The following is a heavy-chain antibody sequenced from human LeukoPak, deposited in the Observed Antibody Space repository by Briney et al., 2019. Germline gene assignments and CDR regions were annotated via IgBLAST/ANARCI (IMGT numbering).Heavy chain of an antibody. J-gene: IGHJ3*02. Sequence: GGSLRLSCAASGFTFSSYAMSWVRQAPGKGLEWVSAISCSGGRTYYADSVKGRFTISRDNSKNAQYMQMNSLRAEDTAVYYCAKDRYTSSWLDAFDIWGQGTMVTVSS. CDR2: ISCSGGRT. CDR3: AKDRYTSSWLDAFDI. V-gene: IGHV3-23*01. CDR1: GFTFSSYA. D-gene: IGHD6-13*01.